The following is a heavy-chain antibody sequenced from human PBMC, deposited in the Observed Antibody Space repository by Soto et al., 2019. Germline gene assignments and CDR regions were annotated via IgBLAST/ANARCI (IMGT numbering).Heavy chain of an antibody. CDR2: IHSSGDT. D-gene: IGHD3-10*01. V-gene: IGHV4-39*01. CDR3: MRRRRPNNAWGGMDV. J-gene: IGHJ6*02. CDR1: GDSISSGNFY. Sequence: QLQLQESGPGQVKPSETLSLTCTVSGDSISSGNFYWGWVRQTPGRGLDWIGSIHSSGDTSYNPSAKSRVTIAADTSMNQFSLHLSSVTAADTAVYYCMRRRRPNNAWGGMDVWGQGTTVSVSS.